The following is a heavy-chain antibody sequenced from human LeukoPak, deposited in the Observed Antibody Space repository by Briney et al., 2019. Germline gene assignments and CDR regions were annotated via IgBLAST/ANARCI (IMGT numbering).Heavy chain of an antibody. J-gene: IGHJ5*02. CDR2: IYYGGST. V-gene: IGHV4-61*01. CDR1: GGSFSSGSYY. Sequence: SETLSLTCTVSGGSFSSGSYYWSWIRQPPGKGLEWIGYIYYGGSTNYNPSLKSRVTISVDTSKNQFSLKLSSVTAADTAVYYCARGDDYYDSSGYYHWFDPWGQGTLVTVSS. CDR3: ARGDDYYDSSGYYHWFDP. D-gene: IGHD3-22*01.